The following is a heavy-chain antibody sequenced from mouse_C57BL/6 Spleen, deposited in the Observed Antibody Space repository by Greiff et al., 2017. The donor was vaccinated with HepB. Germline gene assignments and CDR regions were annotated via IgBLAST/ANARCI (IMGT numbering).Heavy chain of an antibody. V-gene: IGHV5-4*01. J-gene: IGHJ3*01. CDR2: ISDGGSYT. Sequence: EVQLVESGGGLVKPGGSLKLSCAASGFTFSSYAMSWVRQTPEKRLEWVATISDGGSYTYYPDNVKGRFTISRDNAKNNLYLQMSHLKSEDTAMYDCARDGGPFAYWGQGTLVTVSA. CDR1: GFTFSSYA. CDR3: ARDGGPFAY.